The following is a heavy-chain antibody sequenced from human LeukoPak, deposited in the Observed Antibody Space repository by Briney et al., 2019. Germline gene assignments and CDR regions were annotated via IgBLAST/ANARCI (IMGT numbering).Heavy chain of an antibody. J-gene: IGHJ4*02. V-gene: IGHV3-21*01. Sequence: GGSLRLSCAASGFTFSSYSMNWVRQAPGKGLEWVSSISSSSSYIYCADSVKGRFTISRDNAKNSLYLQMNSLRAEDTAVYYCARVGDDYYDSSGYPSDYWGQGTLVTVSS. D-gene: IGHD3-22*01. CDR1: GFTFSSYS. CDR3: ARVGDDYYDSSGYPSDY. CDR2: ISSSSSYI.